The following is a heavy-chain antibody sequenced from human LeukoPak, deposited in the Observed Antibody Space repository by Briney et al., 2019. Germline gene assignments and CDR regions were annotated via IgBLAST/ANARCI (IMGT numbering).Heavy chain of an antibody. Sequence: SETLSLTCAVYGGSFSGHYWSWICQPPGKGLEWIGEINHSGSTNYNPSLKSRVTISVDTSKNQFSLKLSSVTAADTAVYYCARTPHYDFWSGRYYYYGMDVWGQGTTVTVSS. CDR2: INHSGST. CDR3: ARTPHYDFWSGRYYYYGMDV. J-gene: IGHJ6*02. V-gene: IGHV4-34*01. CDR1: GGSFSGHY. D-gene: IGHD3-3*01.